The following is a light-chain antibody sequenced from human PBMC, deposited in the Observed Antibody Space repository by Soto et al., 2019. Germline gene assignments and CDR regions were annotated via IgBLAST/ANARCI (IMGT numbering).Light chain of an antibody. CDR3: QHLNSYPLS. CDR1: QGISSY. Sequence: DIQLTQSPSFLSASVGDRVTITCRASQGISSYLAWYQQKPGKAPKLLIYAASTLQIGVPSRFSGSGSGTEFTLHISSLQPGDFATYYCQHLNSYPLSFGPGTKVDIK. J-gene: IGKJ3*01. CDR2: AAS. V-gene: IGKV1-9*01.